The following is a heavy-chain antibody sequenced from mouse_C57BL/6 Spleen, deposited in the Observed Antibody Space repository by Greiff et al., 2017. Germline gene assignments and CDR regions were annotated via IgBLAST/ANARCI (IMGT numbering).Heavy chain of an antibody. D-gene: IGHD2-2*01. CDR3: ARSGDVEYGYDWFAY. J-gene: IGHJ3*01. Sequence: QVQLQQSGPELVKPGASVKISCKASGYSFTSYYIHWVKQRPGQGLEWIGWIYPGSGNTKYNEKFKGKATLTADTSSSTAYMQLSSLTSDDSAVYYCARSGDVEYGYDWFAYWGQGTLVTVSA. CDR1: GYSFTSYY. V-gene: IGHV1-66*01. CDR2: IYPGSGNT.